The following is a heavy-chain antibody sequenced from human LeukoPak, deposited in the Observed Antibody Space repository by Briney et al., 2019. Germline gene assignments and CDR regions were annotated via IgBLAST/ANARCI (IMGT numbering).Heavy chain of an antibody. CDR1: GFTFSSYA. V-gene: IGHV3-23*01. Sequence: PGGSLRLSCAASGFTFSSYAMSWVRQAPGKGLEWVSAISGSGGSTYYADSVKGRFTTSRDNSKNTLYLQMNSLRAEDTAIYYCAKYSSSWYDYFQHWGQGTLVTVSS. CDR2: ISGSGGST. D-gene: IGHD6-13*01. J-gene: IGHJ1*01. CDR3: AKYSSSWYDYFQH.